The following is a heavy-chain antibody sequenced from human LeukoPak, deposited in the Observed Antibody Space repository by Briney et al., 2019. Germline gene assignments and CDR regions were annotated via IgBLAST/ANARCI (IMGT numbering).Heavy chain of an antibody. CDR2: INPSGGST. CDR1: GYTFTSYY. D-gene: IGHD4-17*01. Sequence: ASVKVSCKASGYTFTSYYMHWVRQAPGQGLEWMGIINPSGGSTSYAQKFQGRVTMTRDTSASTVYMELSSLRSEDTAVYYCARVTVTRRDPFDIWGQGTMVTVSS. V-gene: IGHV1-46*01. CDR3: ARVTVTRRDPFDI. J-gene: IGHJ3*02.